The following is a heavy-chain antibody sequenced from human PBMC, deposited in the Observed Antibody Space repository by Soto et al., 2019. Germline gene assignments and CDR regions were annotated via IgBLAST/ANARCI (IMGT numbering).Heavy chain of an antibody. CDR3: ARVCELRFLEWFPRGEPQGLPGYMDV. J-gene: IGHJ6*03. D-gene: IGHD3-3*01. CDR1: GFTFSSYS. V-gene: IGHV3-21*01. Sequence: GGSLRLSCAASGFTFSSYSMNWVRQAPGKGLEWVSSISSSSSYIYYADSVKGRFTISRDNAKNSLYLQMNSLRAEDTAVYYCARVCELRFLEWFPRGEPQGLPGYMDVWGKGTTVTVSS. CDR2: ISSSSSYI.